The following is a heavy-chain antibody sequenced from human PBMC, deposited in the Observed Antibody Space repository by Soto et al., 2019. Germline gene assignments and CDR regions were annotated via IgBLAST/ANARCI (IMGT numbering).Heavy chain of an antibody. CDR3: SRRAPEGFDP. Sequence: ETLSLTCTVSGGSISSSPYFWGWIRQPPGRGLEWIGSIDYRGTTYYNASLKSRVTLSLGTSKNQFSLKVNSLTAADTAVYFCSRRAPEGFDPWGQGTLVTVSS. V-gene: IGHV4-39*01. CDR2: IDYRGTT. J-gene: IGHJ5*02. CDR1: GGSISSSPYF.